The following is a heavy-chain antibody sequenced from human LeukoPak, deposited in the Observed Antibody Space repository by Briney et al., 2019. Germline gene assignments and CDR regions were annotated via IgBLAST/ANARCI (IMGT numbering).Heavy chain of an antibody. CDR2: ISWDGGIT. V-gene: IGHV3-43*01. CDR3: AKDIGISSSRTPDY. D-gene: IGHD6-6*01. Sequence: GGSLRLSCAASGFTFHTYTMHWVRQPPGRGLEWISLISWDGGITDYADSVKGRFTISRDNSKYSLTLQMNSLRTEETALYYCAKDIGISSSRTPDYWGQGTLVTVSS. J-gene: IGHJ4*02. CDR1: GFTFHTYT.